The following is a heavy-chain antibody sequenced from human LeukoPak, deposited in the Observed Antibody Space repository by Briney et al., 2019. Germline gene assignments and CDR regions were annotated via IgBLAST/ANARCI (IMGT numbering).Heavy chain of an antibody. D-gene: IGHD3-10*01. V-gene: IGHV4-34*01. CDR3: ARPRRGSGSFWFDP. CDR1: GGSFSGYY. J-gene: IGHJ5*02. CDR2: INHSGST. Sequence: KPSETLSLTCAVYGGSFSGYYWSWIRQPPGKGLEWIGEINHSGSTNYNPSLKSRVTISVDTSKNQFSLKLSSVTAADTAVYYCARPRRGSGSFWFDPWGQGTLVTVSS.